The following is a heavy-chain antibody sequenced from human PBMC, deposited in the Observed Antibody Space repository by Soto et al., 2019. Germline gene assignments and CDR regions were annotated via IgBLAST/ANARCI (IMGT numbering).Heavy chain of an antibody. CDR3: ASEPAQLLWFGEPRPDYYYGMDV. CDR1: GFTFSSYS. J-gene: IGHJ6*02. Sequence: EVQLVESGGGLVKPGGSLRLSCAASGFTFSSYSMNWVRQAPGKGLEWVSSISSSSSYIYYADSVKGRFTISRDNAKNSLYLQMNSLRAEDTAVYYCASEPAQLLWFGEPRPDYYYGMDVWGQGTTVTVSS. V-gene: IGHV3-21*01. D-gene: IGHD3-10*01. CDR2: ISSSSSYI.